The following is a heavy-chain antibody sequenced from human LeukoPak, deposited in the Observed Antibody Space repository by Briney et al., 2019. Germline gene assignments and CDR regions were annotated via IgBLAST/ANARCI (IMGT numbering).Heavy chain of an antibody. V-gene: IGHV1-69*05. D-gene: IGHD3-3*01. Sequence: SVKVSCKASGNTFSNYAISWVRQAPGQGLEWMGRIIPISGTPNYARKFQGRVTITTDESTSTAYMELSSLRSEDTAVYYCARVRSSYPGDHSFDYWGQGTLVTVTS. CDR3: ARVRSSYPGDHSFDY. CDR1: GNTFSNYA. CDR2: IIPISGTP. J-gene: IGHJ4*02.